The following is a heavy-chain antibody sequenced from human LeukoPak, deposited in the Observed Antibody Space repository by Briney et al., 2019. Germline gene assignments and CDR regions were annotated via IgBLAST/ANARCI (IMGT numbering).Heavy chain of an antibody. J-gene: IGHJ4*02. D-gene: IGHD7-27*01. Sequence: GGSLRLSCTASGFTFSSYWMHWVRQAPGKGLVWVSRINSDGGSTSYADSVKGRFTISRDNAKNTLYLQMNSLRAEDTAVYYCAIRILGMAPYYFDYWGQGTLVTVSS. CDR1: GFTFSSYW. CDR2: INSDGGST. CDR3: AIRILGMAPYYFDY. V-gene: IGHV3-74*01.